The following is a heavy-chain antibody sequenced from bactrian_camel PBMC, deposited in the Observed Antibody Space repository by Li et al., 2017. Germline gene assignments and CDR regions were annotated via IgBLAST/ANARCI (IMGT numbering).Heavy chain of an antibody. CDR2: INSDGIRT. CDR3: YQLIAWNYH. J-gene: IGHJ4*01. Sequence: VQLVESGGGSVQAGGSLRLSCAASGFTYSDVCMGWLRQGPGKEREGVAAINSDGIRTYADSVKGRFTISRGNADNTLYLQMNSLKSEDTALYYCYQLIAWNYHWSQGTQVTVS. CDR1: GFTYSDVC. D-gene: IGHD4*01. V-gene: IGHV3S1*01.